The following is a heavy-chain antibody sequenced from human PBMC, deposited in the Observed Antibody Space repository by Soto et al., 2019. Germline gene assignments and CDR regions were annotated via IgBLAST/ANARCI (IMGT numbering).Heavy chain of an antibody. CDR3: ARGTTSGWDYFDY. Sequence: SETLSLTCSVSGDSISSYFWSWTRQPAGKGLEWIGRTDASGSAYYNPSLKSRVTMSIDTSKDQFSLTLNSLTAADTAVYYCARGTTSGWDYFDYWGQGTLVTVS. J-gene: IGHJ4*02. CDR1: GDSISSYF. V-gene: IGHV4-4*07. CDR2: TDASGSA. D-gene: IGHD6-19*01.